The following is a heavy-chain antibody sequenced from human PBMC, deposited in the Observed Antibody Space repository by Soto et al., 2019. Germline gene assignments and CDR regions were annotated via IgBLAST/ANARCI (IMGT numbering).Heavy chain of an antibody. CDR1: GGSISSGGYS. CDR2: IHYSGST. CDR3: ARLGGAHYYGMDV. Sequence: QLQLQESGSGLVKPSQTLSLTCAVSGGSISSGGYSWSWIRQPPGKGLEWIGYIHYSGSTYYNPSLKSRVTISQDRSKNQFSLKLSSVTAADTAVYYCARLGGAHYYGMDVWGQGTTVTVSS. J-gene: IGHJ6*02. V-gene: IGHV4-30-2*01. D-gene: IGHD3-16*01.